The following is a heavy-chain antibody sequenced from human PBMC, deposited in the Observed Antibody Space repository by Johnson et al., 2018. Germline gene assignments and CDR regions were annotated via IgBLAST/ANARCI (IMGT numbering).Heavy chain of an antibody. V-gene: IGHV3-9*01. CDR3: AKVIGSSGRSGYFQH. D-gene: IGHD3-22*01. CDR2: ISWNSGSI. Sequence: VQLQESGGGLVQPGRSLRLSCAASGFTFDDYAMHWVRQAPGKGLEWVSGISWNSGSIGYADSVKGRFTISRDNAKNSLYLQMNSLRAEDTALYYCAKVIGSSGRSGYFQHWGQGTLVTVSS. CDR1: GFTFDDYA. J-gene: IGHJ1*01.